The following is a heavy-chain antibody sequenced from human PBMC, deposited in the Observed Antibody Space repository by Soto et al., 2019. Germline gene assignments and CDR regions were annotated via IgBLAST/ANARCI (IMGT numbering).Heavy chain of an antibody. V-gene: IGHV2-5*02. Sequence: QITLKESGPPLVKPTQPLTLTCTFSGFSLSTSGVGVGWIRQPPGKALEWLALIYWDDDKRYSPSLKSRLTITKDTSKNQVVLTMTNMDPVDTATYYCAHSGYGDYYYYYGMDVWGQGTTVTVSS. D-gene: IGHD4-17*01. CDR2: IYWDDDK. CDR3: AHSGYGDYYYYYGMDV. CDR1: GFSLSTSGVG. J-gene: IGHJ6*02.